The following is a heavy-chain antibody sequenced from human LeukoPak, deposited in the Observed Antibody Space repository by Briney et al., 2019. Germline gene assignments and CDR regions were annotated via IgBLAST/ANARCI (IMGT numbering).Heavy chain of an antibody. CDR1: GGSISNTNYY. CDR3: ARTVGVQPLDY. V-gene: IGHV4-39*01. Sequence: KPSETLSLTCTVSGGSISNTNYYWGWIRQPPGKGLEWIGTIYHSGSTYYNPSLKSRVTISVDTSKNQFSLKMSSVTAADTAVYYCARTVGVQPLDYWGQGIMVTVSS. CDR2: IYHSGST. J-gene: IGHJ4*02. D-gene: IGHD3-10*01.